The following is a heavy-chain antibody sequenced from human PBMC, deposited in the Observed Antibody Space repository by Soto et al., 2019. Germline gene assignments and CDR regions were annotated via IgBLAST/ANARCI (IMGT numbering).Heavy chain of an antibody. J-gene: IGHJ4*02. CDR2: VNPSGGST. V-gene: IGHV1-46*01. Sequence: ASVKVSCKASGYLFTAYSMHWVRLAPGQGLEWMGVVNPSGGSTKYAQKFQGRVTMTRDTSTSTVYTELSSLRSEDTAVYYCARDRPDLYYDSSGNAPDYWGQGTLVTVSS. D-gene: IGHD3-22*01. CDR1: GYLFTAYS. CDR3: ARDRPDLYYDSSGNAPDY.